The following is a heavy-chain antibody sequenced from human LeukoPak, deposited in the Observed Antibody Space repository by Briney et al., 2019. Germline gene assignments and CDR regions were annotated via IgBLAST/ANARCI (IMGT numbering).Heavy chain of an antibody. V-gene: IGHV3-66*02. CDR1: GFTVSSNY. D-gene: IGHD3-22*01. Sequence: GGSLRLSCAASGFTVSSNYMSWVRQAPGKGLEWVSVIYSGGNTYYADTVKGRFTISRDNSKNTLYLQMNSLRAEDTAVYYCARDYYDSSGAGSLWGQGTLVTVSS. CDR2: IYSGGNT. CDR3: ARDYYDSSGAGSL. J-gene: IGHJ4*02.